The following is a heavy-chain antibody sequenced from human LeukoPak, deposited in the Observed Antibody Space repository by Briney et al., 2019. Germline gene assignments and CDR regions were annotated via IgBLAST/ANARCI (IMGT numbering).Heavy chain of an antibody. CDR1: GGTFSSYT. Sequence: ASVKVSCKASGGTFSSYTISWVRQAPGQGLEWMGRIIPILGIANYAQKFQGRVTITAGKSTSTAYMELSSLRSEDTAVYYCARLYSGSYYDYYGMDVWGQGTTVTVSS. J-gene: IGHJ6*02. V-gene: IGHV1-69*02. D-gene: IGHD1-26*01. CDR2: IIPILGIA. CDR3: ARLYSGSYYDYYGMDV.